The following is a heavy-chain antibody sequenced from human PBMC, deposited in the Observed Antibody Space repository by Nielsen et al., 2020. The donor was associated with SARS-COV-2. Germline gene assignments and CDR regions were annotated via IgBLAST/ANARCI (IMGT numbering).Heavy chain of an antibody. D-gene: IGHD3-16*01. V-gene: IGHV4-31*02. J-gene: IGHJ4*02. CDR3: ARYASWGALDY. Sequence: SWIRQHPGKGLEWIGYIYYSGSTYYNPSLKSRVTISVDTSKNQFSLKLSSVTAADTAVYYCARYASWGALDYWGQGTLVTVSS. CDR2: IYYSGST.